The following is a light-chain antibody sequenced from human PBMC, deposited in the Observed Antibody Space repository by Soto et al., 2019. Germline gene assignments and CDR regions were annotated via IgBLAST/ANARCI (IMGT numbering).Light chain of an antibody. CDR1: QSVSSY. CDR2: DAS. J-gene: IGKJ1*01. CDR3: QQRSNWPGT. Sequence: IVWTQSPATLYLSPGERATLSCRASQSVSSYLAWYQQKPGQAPRLLIYDASNRATGIPARFSGSGSGTDFTLTISSLEPEDFAVYYCQQRSNWPGTFGQGTKVESK. V-gene: IGKV3-11*01.